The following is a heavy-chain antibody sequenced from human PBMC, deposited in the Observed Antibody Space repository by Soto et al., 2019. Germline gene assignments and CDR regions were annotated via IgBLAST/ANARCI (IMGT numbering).Heavy chain of an antibody. J-gene: IGHJ4*02. V-gene: IGHV4-39*01. Sequence: SETLSLTCTVSGGSISSSSYYWGWIRQPPGKGLEWIGSIYYSGSTYYNPSLKSRVTISVDTSKNQFSLKLSSVTAADPAVYYCARQQWLTLNYFDYWGQGTLVTVSS. CDR1: GGSISSSSYY. D-gene: IGHD6-19*01. CDR2: IYYSGST. CDR3: ARQQWLTLNYFDY.